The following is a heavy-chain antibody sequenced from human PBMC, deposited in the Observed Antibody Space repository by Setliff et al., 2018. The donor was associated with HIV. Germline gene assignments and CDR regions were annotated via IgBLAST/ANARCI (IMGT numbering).Heavy chain of an antibody. V-gene: IGHV4-61*02. Sequence: SETLSLTCTVSGGSISSGSHYWSWNRQPAGKGLEWIGLIYTSGRTNYNPSLKSRVTISVDTSKNQFSLKLSSVTAADTAVYYCARGPHKYCSVTNCMYDLWGQGTLVTVSS. J-gene: IGHJ4*02. CDR3: ARGPHKYCSVTNCMYDL. D-gene: IGHD2-15*01. CDR1: GGSISSGSHY. CDR2: IYTSGRT.